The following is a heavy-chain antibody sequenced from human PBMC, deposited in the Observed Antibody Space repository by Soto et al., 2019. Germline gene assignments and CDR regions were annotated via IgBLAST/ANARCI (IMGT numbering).Heavy chain of an antibody. D-gene: IGHD2-2*01. CDR2: IWYDGSNK. CDR3: ARAKGDIVVVDY. CDR1: GFTFSSYG. Sequence: QVQLVESGGGVVQPGRSLRLSCAASGFTFSSYGMHWVRQAPGKGLEWVAVIWYDGSNKYYADSVKGRFTISRDNSKNTLYLQINSLRAEDTAVYYCARAKGDIVVVDYWGQGTLVTVSS. V-gene: IGHV3-33*01. J-gene: IGHJ4*02.